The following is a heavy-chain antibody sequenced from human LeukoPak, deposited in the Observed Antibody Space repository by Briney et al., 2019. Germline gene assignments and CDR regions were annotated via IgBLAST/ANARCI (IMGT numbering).Heavy chain of an antibody. D-gene: IGHD3-3*01. CDR3: AKSPSFFDWYFDL. J-gene: IGHJ2*01. CDR1: GFTFSSYA. CDR2: ISGSGGST. Sequence: PGGSLRLSCAASGFTFSSYAMSWVRQAPVKGLEWVSAISGSGGSTYYADSVKGRFTISRDNSKNTLYLQMNSLRAEDTAVYYCAKSPSFFDWYFDLWGRGTLVTVSS. V-gene: IGHV3-23*01.